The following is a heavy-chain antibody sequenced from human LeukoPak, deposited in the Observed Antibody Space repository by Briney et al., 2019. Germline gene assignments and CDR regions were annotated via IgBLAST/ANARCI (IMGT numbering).Heavy chain of an antibody. CDR3: AREGPGGYFDY. D-gene: IGHD1-14*01. CDR2: ISSSSSYI. CDR1: GFTFSSYS. V-gene: IGHV3-21*01. J-gene: IGHJ4*02. Sequence: GGSLRLSCAASGFTFSSYSMNWVRQAPGKGLEWVSSISSSSSYIYYADSVKGRFTISRDNAKNSLYLQMNSLRAEDAAVYYCAREGPGGYFDYWGQGTLVTVSS.